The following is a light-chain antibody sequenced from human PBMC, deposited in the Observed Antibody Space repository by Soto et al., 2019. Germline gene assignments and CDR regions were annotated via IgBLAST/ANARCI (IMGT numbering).Light chain of an antibody. CDR2: GNS. V-gene: IGLV1-40*01. CDR1: SSNIGAGYE. Sequence: QSVLTQPPSVSGAPGQRVTISCTGSSSNIGAGYEVHWYRQLPGTAPKLLIYGNSNRPSRVPDRFSGSKSGTSASLAITGLQAEDEADYYCQSYDTTLSGSGVFGTGTKVTVL. CDR3: QSYDTTLSGSGV. J-gene: IGLJ1*01.